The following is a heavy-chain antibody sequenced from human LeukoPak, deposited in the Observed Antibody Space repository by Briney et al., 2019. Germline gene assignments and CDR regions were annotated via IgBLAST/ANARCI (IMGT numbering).Heavy chain of an antibody. Sequence: PGGSLRLSCAASGFTFSSYAMSWVRQAPGKGLEWVSAISGSGGSTYYADSVKGRFTISRDNSKNTLYLQMNSLRAEDTAVYYCAIQWELLGRGYYFDYWGQGTLVTVSS. J-gene: IGHJ4*02. D-gene: IGHD1-26*01. CDR2: ISGSGGST. CDR3: AIQWELLGRGYYFDY. V-gene: IGHV3-23*01. CDR1: GFTFSSYA.